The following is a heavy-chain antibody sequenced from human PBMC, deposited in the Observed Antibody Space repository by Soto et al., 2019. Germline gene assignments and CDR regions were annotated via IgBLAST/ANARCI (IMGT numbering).Heavy chain of an antibody. CDR1: GFTFSSYA. CDR2: ISYDGSNK. V-gene: IGHV3-30-3*01. Sequence: VGSLRLSCAASGFTFSSYAIHWVRQAPGKGLEWVAVISYDGSNKYYADSVKGRFTISRDNSKNTLYLQMNSLRAEDTAVYYCAKEIAAAGTPFYYYYYGMDVWGQGTTVTVSS. D-gene: IGHD6-13*01. CDR3: AKEIAAAGTPFYYYYYGMDV. J-gene: IGHJ6*02.